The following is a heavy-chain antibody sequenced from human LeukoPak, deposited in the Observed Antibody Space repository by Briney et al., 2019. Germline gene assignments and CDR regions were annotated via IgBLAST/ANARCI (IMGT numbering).Heavy chain of an antibody. Sequence: GGSLRLSCEGSGFSFSSYWMTWVRQLPGKGPEWVANIRQDESERYFADSVKGRFTISRDNAKKSVYLHMNSLRAEDTAVYYCARVGPWVNPDYYYYYMDVWGKGTTVTVS. CDR3: ARVGPWVNPDYYYYYMDV. V-gene: IGHV3-7*01. CDR2: IRQDESER. CDR1: GFSFSSYW. J-gene: IGHJ6*03. D-gene: IGHD1-14*01.